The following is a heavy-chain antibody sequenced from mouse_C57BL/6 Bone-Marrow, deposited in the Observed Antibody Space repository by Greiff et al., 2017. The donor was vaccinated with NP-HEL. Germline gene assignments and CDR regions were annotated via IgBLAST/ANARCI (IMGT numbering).Heavy chain of an antibody. J-gene: IGHJ4*01. D-gene: IGHD2-4*01. Sequence: EVKVVESGGGLVQPGGSLKLSCAASGFTFSDYYMYWVRQTPEKRLEWVAYISNGGGSTYYPDTVKGRFTISRDNAKNTLYLQMSRLKSEDTAMYYWARHCDYDDYAMDYWGQGTSVTVSS. V-gene: IGHV5-12*01. CDR2: ISNGGGST. CDR3: ARHCDYDDYAMDY. CDR1: GFTFSDYY.